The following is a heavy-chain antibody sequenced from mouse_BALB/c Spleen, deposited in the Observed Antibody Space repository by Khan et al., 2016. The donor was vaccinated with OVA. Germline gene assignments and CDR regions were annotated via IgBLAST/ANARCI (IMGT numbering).Heavy chain of an antibody. CDR2: IGPGSGNT. Sequence: DLVKPGASVKLSCKASGYTFTSYWINWIKQRPGQGLEWVGHIGPGSGNTYYNEIFKGKATLTVDTSSSTAYIQLSSLSSEDSAVYFCSRSNYYCSSLSAMDYWGQGTSVTVSS. CDR1: GYTFTSYW. D-gene: IGHD1-1*01. V-gene: IGHV1S41*01. CDR3: SRSNYYCSSLSAMDY. J-gene: IGHJ4*01.